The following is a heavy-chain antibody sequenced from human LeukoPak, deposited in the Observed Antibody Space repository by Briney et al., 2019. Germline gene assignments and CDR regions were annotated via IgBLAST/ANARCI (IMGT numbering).Heavy chain of an antibody. D-gene: IGHD3-22*01. CDR3: ATQTAYYYDSSGYENKCLDY. CDR2: IYYSGST. CDR1: GGSISSYY. J-gene: IGHJ4*02. V-gene: IGHV4-59*01. Sequence: SETLSLTCTVSGGSISSYYWSWIRQPPGKGLEWIGYIYYSGSTNYNPSLKSRVTISVNTSKNQFSLKLTSVTAADTAVYYCATQTAYYYDSSGYENKCLDYWGQGTLVTVSS.